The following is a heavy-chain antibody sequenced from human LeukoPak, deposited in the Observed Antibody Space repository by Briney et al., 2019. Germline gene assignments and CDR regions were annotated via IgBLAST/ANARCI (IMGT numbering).Heavy chain of an antibody. CDR3: AKGLTY. V-gene: IGHV3-23*01. D-gene: IGHD2-21*01. Sequence: GGSLRLSCADSRFTFSSYTMNWVRQAPGKGLEWVTGITGSGGSTYYAVSVKGRFTISRDNSKNTLYLQMNSLTVEDTAIYYCAKGLTYGGQGTLVTVSS. CDR2: ITGSGGST. CDR1: RFTFSSYT. J-gene: IGHJ4*02.